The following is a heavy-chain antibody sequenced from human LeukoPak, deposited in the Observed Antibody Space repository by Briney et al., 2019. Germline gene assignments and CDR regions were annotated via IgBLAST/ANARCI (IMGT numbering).Heavy chain of an antibody. Sequence: PGGSLRLSCAASGFTFSSYWMHWVRHAPGKGLVWVSRIDSYGSSTIFADSVKGRFTISRDNAKNTLYLQMNSLRAEDTAVYYCAKDSYSSGWSYYYYYYYMDVGGKGTTVTVSS. CDR2: IDSYGSST. CDR3: AKDSYSSGWSYYYYYYYMDV. J-gene: IGHJ6*03. V-gene: IGHV3-74*01. CDR1: GFTFSSYW. D-gene: IGHD6-19*01.